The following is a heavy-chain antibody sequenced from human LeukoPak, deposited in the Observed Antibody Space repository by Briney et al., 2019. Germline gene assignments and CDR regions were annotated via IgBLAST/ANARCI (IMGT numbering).Heavy chain of an antibody. Sequence: SETLSLTCSVSGGSSSSYYWSWTRQPPGKGLGWIGYIYYSGSTNYNPSLKSRVTISVDTSKTQFSLKLSSVTAADTAVYYCARDNWNYGSSMDVWGQGTTVTVSS. J-gene: IGHJ6*02. CDR1: GGSSSSYY. D-gene: IGHD1-7*01. CDR3: ARDNWNYGSSMDV. V-gene: IGHV4-59*01. CDR2: IYYSGST.